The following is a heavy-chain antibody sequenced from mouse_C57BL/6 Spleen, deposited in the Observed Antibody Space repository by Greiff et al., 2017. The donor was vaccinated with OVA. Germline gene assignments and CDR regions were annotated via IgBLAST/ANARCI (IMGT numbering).Heavy chain of an antibody. V-gene: IGHV5-9*01. D-gene: IGHD2-4*01. CDR1: GFTFSSYT. CDR3: ARHGDYDVCDY. J-gene: IGHJ2*01. CDR2: ISGGGGNT. Sequence: EVKLMESGGGLVKPGGSLKLSCAASGFTFSSYTMSWVRQTPEKRLEWVATISGGGGNTYYPDSVKGRFTISRDNAKNTLYLQMSSLRSEDTALYYCARHGDYDVCDYWGQGTTLTVSS.